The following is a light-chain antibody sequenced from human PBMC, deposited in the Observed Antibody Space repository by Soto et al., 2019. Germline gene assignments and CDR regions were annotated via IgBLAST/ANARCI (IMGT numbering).Light chain of an antibody. J-gene: IGKJ4*01. CDR2: GAS. CDR3: QHYRTS. Sequence: EIVLTQSPGTLSLSPGERATLSCRASQSVSSCYLAWYQQKPGPAPRQLIYGASSRATRIPDRFSGSGSGTDFTLTITILEPEDFAVYYCQHYRTSFGGGTRVEIK. CDR1: QSVSSCY. V-gene: IGKV3-20*01.